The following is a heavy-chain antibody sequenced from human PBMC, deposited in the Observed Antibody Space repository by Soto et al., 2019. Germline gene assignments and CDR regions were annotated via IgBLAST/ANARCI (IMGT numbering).Heavy chain of an antibody. CDR1: GGSISSYY. D-gene: IGHD2-15*01. CDR2: IYYSGST. CDR3: ARGLRGGSCYST. J-gene: IGHJ5*02. V-gene: IGHV4-59*01. Sequence: SETLSLTCTVSGGSISSYYWSWIRQPPGKGLEWIGYIYYSGSTNYNPSLKSRVTISVDTSKNQFSLKLSSVTAADTAVYYCARGLRGGSCYSTWGQGTLVTVSS.